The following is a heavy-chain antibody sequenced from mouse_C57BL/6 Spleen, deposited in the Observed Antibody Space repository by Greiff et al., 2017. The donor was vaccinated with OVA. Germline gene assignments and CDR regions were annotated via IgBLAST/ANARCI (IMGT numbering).Heavy chain of an antibody. CDR1: GFTFSDYY. V-gene: IGHV5-16*01. CDR2: INYDGSST. CDR3: ARGYDWFAY. J-gene: IGHJ3*01. Sequence: EVKLQESEGGLVQPGSSMKLSCTASGFTFSDYYMAWVRQVPEKGLEWVANINYDGSSTYYLDSLKSRFIISRDNAKNILYLQMSSLKSEDTATYYCARGYDWFAYWGQGTLVTVSA. D-gene: IGHD2-12*01.